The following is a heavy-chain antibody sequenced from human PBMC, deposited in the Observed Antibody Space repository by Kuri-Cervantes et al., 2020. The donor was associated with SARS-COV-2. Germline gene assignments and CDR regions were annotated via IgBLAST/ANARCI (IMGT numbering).Heavy chain of an antibody. Sequence: GESLKISCASSGSTFSSDGMHWVRQAPGKGLEWVAFIRYDGSNKYYANSVKGRFTISRDNSKNTLYLQMNSLRAEDTAVYYCASGFGEGASWGQGTLVTVSS. V-gene: IGHV3-30*02. J-gene: IGHJ4*02. CDR3: ASGFGEGAS. CDR2: IRYDGSNK. D-gene: IGHD3-10*01. CDR1: GSTFSSDG.